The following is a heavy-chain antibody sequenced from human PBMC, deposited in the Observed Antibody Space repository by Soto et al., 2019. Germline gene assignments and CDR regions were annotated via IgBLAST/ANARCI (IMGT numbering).Heavy chain of an antibody. J-gene: IGHJ4*02. CDR3: AKDQGFQDYGDHPFDY. CDR2: ISGSGGST. Sequence: PGGSLRLSCAASGFTFISYAMSWVLQAPGKGLEWVSAISGSGGSTYYADSVKGRFTISRDNSKNTLYLQMNSLRAEDTAVYYCAKDQGFQDYGDHPFDYWGQGTLVAVSS. V-gene: IGHV3-23*01. CDR1: GFTFISYA. D-gene: IGHD4-17*01.